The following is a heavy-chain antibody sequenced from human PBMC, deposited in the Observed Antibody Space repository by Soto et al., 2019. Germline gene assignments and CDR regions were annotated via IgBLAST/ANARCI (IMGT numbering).Heavy chain of an antibody. Sequence: GGSLRLSCAASGFTFSSYAMSWVRQAPGKGLEWVSAISGSGGSTYYADSVKGRFTISRDNSKNTLYLQMNSLRAEDTAVYYCANDWAFGVRDLGELSAPLFDYWGQGTLVTVSS. D-gene: IGHD3-16*02. CDR1: GFTFSSYA. V-gene: IGHV3-23*01. J-gene: IGHJ4*02. CDR3: ANDWAFGVRDLGELSAPLFDY. CDR2: ISGSGGST.